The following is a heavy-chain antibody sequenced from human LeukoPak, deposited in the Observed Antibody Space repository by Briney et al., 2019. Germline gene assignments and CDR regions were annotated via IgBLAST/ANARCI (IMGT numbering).Heavy chain of an antibody. Sequence: VASVKVSCKASRGTFSSYAISWVRQAPGQGLEWMGGIIPIFGTANYAQKFQGRVTITADESTSAAYMELSSLRSEDTAVYYCARGRFGEFTLNYYYGMDVWGKGTTVTVSS. V-gene: IGHV1-69*13. CDR1: RGTFSSYA. CDR2: IIPIFGTA. D-gene: IGHD3-10*01. CDR3: ARGRFGEFTLNYYYGMDV. J-gene: IGHJ6*04.